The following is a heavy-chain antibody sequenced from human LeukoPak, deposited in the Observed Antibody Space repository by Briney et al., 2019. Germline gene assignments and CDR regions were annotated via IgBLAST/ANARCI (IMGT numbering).Heavy chain of an antibody. CDR1: GFTVSDYY. CDR2: ISSSGSTI. Sequence: GGSLRLSCAASGFTVSDYYMSWIRQAPGKGLGWVSYISSSGSTIYYADSVKGRFTISRDNAKNSLYLQMNSLRAEDTAVYYCARDGYSYGYPGYFDYWGQGTLVTVSS. J-gene: IGHJ4*02. D-gene: IGHD5-18*01. CDR3: ARDGYSYGYPGYFDY. V-gene: IGHV3-11*01.